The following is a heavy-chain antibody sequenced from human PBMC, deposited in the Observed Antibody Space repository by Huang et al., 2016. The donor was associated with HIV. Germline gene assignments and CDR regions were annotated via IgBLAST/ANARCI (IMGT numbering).Heavy chain of an antibody. CDR2: LNPNSGKT. CDR1: GYIFSNYD. Sequence: QVQLVQSGPEVKKPGASVKVSCQTSGYIFSNYDINWLRQDPGQGLQWMGWLNPNSGKTAYGQNFQGRVTLTRSTSTGAAYMVLNSLTSQDTAVYYCARLTSGWYQDYWGQGTLVTVSS. D-gene: IGHD6-19*01. V-gene: IGHV1-8*01. J-gene: IGHJ4*02. CDR3: ARLTSGWYQDY.